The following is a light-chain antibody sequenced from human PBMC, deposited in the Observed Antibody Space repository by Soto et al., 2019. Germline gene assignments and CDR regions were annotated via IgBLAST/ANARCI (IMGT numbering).Light chain of an antibody. Sequence: QSVLTQPPSASGTPGQRVTISCSGSISNIGGNTVNWYQQLPGTAPTLLMYTNNQRPSGVPDRFSGSKSGTSASLAISGLQSEDEADYYCAAWDDSLNGVVFGGGTKVTVL. CDR2: TNN. V-gene: IGLV1-44*01. CDR1: ISNIGGNT. J-gene: IGLJ2*01. CDR3: AAWDDSLNGVV.